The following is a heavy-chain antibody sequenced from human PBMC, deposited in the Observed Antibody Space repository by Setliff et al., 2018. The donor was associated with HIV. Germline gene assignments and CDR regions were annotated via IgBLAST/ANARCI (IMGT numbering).Heavy chain of an antibody. CDR2: IRDKVNTYTT. CDR3: ARGGRGWYMDC. CDR1: GFTFSNYW. D-gene: IGHD6-19*01. Sequence: GGSLRLSCAASGFTFSNYWMSWVRQAPGKGLEWIGRIRDKVNTYTTKYAASVKGRFTISRDDSKNSLFLQLNSLKTEDTAVYYCARGGRGWYMDCWGQGTLVTVSS. V-gene: IGHV3-72*01. J-gene: IGHJ4*02.